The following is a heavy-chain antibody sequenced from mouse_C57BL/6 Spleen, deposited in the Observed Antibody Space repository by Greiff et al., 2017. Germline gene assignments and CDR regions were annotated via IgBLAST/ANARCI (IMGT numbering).Heavy chain of an antibody. CDR1: GFTFSDYY. V-gene: IGHV5-16*01. D-gene: IGHD2-3*01. J-gene: IGHJ4*01. CDR2: INYDGSST. Sequence: VQPGSSMKLSCTASGFTFSDYYMAWVRQVPEKGLEWVANINYDGSSTYYLDSLKSRFIISRDNAKNILYLQMSSLKSEDTATYYCARAYDGYDGYAMDYWGQGTSVTVSS. CDR3: ARAYDGYDGYAMDY.